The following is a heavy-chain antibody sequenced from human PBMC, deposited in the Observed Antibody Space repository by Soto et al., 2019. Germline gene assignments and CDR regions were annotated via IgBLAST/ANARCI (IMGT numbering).Heavy chain of an antibody. D-gene: IGHD4-17*01. V-gene: IGHV4-39*01. CDR2: IYYSGRS. CDR1: GGSITSSSYY. Sequence: PSETLSLTCTVSGGSITSSSYYWGWIRQPPGKGLEWIGEIYYSGRSYYNPSLKSRVTMSVDTSKNQFSLTLNSVTAADAAVYYCARQRTTVVTQAYFDHWGQGTLVTVSS. J-gene: IGHJ4*02. CDR3: ARQRTTVVTQAYFDH.